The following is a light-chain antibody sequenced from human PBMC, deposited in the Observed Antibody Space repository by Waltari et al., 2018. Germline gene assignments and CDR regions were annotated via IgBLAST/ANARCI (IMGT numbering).Light chain of an antibody. V-gene: IGKV1-6*01. CDR1: QGIGND. J-gene: IGKJ3*01. CDR2: AAS. Sequence: AIQMAQSPSSLSAYVGDRVTISCRTSQGIGNDLGWYQQKPGKAPKLLIYAASSLQSGVSSRFRGSGSGTEFTLTISSLQPEDFATYYCLQDYDYPFTFGPGTKVEI. CDR3: LQDYDYPFT.